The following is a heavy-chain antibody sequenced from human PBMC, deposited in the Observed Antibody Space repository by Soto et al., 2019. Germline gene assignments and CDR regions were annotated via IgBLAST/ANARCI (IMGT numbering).Heavy chain of an antibody. CDR1: GGSISSYY. Sequence: QVQLQESGPGLVKPSETLSLTCTVSGGSISSYYWSWIRQPPGKGLEWIGYMYNTGSTVYNPSLKSRVTTAVAXSXNXXSLRLNAVTAAATAVYYRARDLWGSCGPDGYQLDVWGQGTTVTVSS. D-gene: IGHD2-21*01. J-gene: IGHJ6*02. V-gene: IGHV4-59*12. CDR3: ARDLWGSCGPDGYQLDV. CDR2: MYNTGST.